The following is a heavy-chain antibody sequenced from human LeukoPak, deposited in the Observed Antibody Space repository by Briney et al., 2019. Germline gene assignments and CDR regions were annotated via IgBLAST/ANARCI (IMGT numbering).Heavy chain of an antibody. CDR2: IYYSGST. J-gene: IGHJ5*01. Sequence: SETLSLTCTVSGGSISSYYWSWIRQPPGKGLEWIGYIYYSGSTNYNPSLKSRVTISVDTSKNQFSLKLSSVTAADTAVYYCARLSNGWQSPDSWGQGTLVTVSS. V-gene: IGHV4-59*01. CDR3: ARLSNGWQSPDS. D-gene: IGHD6-19*01. CDR1: GGSISSYY.